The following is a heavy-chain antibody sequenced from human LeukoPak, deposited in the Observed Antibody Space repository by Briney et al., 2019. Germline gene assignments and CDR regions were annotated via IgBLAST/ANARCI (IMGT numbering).Heavy chain of an antibody. J-gene: IGHJ4*02. CDR2: IWSDGTNS. CDR1: GFTFRHYG. V-gene: IGHV3-33*06. Sequence: PGGSLRLSCATSGFTFRHYGMHWVCQAPGKGLEWVAVIWSDGTNSFYGDPVKGRFTISRDNFQRTVYLQMNSLRAEDTAVYYCANDAQRGFDYSNSLDKWGQGTLVTVSS. CDR3: ANDAQRGFDYSNSLDK. D-gene: IGHD4-11*01.